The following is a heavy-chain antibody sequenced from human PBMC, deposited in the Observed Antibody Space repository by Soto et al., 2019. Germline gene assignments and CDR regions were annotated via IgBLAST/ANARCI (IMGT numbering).Heavy chain of an antibody. J-gene: IGHJ4*02. V-gene: IGHV1-3*01. CDR2: INAGNGNT. CDR1: GITFTTYA. D-gene: IGHD3-16*01. Sequence: ASVKVSCKASGITFTTYAIHWVRQAPGQGLEWMGWINAGNGNTRYSQKFQGRVTLTRDTSASTAYMDLSSLTFEDAAIYYCARGGTRIVYWGQGTLVTVSS. CDR3: ARGGTRIVY.